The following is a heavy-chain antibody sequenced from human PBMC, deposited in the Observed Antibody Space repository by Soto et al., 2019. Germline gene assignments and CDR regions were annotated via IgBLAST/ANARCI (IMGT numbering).Heavy chain of an antibody. J-gene: IGHJ6*02. Sequence: EVQLVESGGGLVKPGGSLRLSCAASGFMFRSYSMNWVRQAPGKGLEWVSSISSSSGYIFYADSVKGRFTISRDNAENSLYLQMNRLRAEDTAVYYCARGGTRGWSNRDYYYYGMDVWGQGTTVTVSS. V-gene: IGHV3-21*01. CDR2: ISSSSGYI. CDR3: ARGGTRGWSNRDYYYYGMDV. D-gene: IGHD6-19*01. CDR1: GFMFRSYS.